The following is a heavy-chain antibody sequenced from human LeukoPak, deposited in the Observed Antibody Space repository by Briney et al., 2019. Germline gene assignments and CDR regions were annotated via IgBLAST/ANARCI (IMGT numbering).Heavy chain of an antibody. CDR3: ASQSGGDYYDSSGYYFDY. CDR2: IYHSGST. J-gene: IGHJ4*02. D-gene: IGHD3-22*01. CDR1: GGSFSGYY. Sequence: SETLSLTCAVYGGSFSGYYWSWIRQPPGKGLEWIGYIYHSGSTYYNPSLKSRVTISVDRSKNQFSLKLSSVTAADTAVYYCASQSGGDYYDSSGYYFDYWGQGTLVTVSS. V-gene: IGHV4-34*01.